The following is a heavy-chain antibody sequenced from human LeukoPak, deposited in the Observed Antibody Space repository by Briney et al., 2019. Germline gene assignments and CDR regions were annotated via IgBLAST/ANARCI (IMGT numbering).Heavy chain of an antibody. CDR3: ARGKYYYDSNSSYRYFDP. CDR2: IYTTGNT. J-gene: IGHJ5*02. Sequence: SETLSLTCIVSGGSISSYYWSWIRQPAGKGLEWIGRIYTTGNTNYNPSLKTRVTMSIDTSKKQFSLKLSSVTAADTAVYYCARGKYYYDSNSSYRYFDPWGQGTLVTVSS. V-gene: IGHV4-4*07. CDR1: GGSISSYY. D-gene: IGHD3-22*01.